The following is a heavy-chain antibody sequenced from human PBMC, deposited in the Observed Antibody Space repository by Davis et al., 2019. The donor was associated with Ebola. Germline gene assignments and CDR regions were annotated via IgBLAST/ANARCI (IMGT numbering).Heavy chain of an antibody. CDR1: GYTFAAHY. V-gene: IGHV1-2*06. Sequence: ASVKVSCKASGYTFAAHYIHWVRQAPGQGLEWMGRINPNFGGKIYAQKFQDRVTMTIDTSINTAYLELDRLRSDDTAVYYCTRGHTYGRWDDWFDPWGQGTLVTVSS. CDR3: TRGHTYGRWDDWFDP. D-gene: IGHD5-18*01. CDR2: INPNFGGK. J-gene: IGHJ5*02.